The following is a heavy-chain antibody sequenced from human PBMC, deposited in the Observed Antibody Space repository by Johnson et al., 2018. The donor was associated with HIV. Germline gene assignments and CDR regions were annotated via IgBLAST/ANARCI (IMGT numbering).Heavy chain of an antibody. CDR2: ISYDGSNK. Sequence: QVQLVESGGGVVQPGRSLRLSCAASGFTFSSYAMHWVRQAPGKGLEWVAVISYDGSNKYYADSVKGRFTISRENSKNTLYLQRNSLRAVDTAVYDCARDMYWGGDCPFDIWGQGTMVTVSS. CDR3: ARDMYWGGDCPFDI. D-gene: IGHD2-21*02. J-gene: IGHJ3*02. V-gene: IGHV3-30-3*01. CDR1: GFTFSSYA.